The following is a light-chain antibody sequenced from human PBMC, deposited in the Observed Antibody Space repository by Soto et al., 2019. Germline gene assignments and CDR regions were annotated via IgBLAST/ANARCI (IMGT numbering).Light chain of an antibody. CDR3: KQSYITPLT. J-gene: IGKJ4*01. CDR1: QSISSY. V-gene: IGKV1-39*01. CDR2: SAS. Sequence: DIQMTQSPSSLSASVGDRVIITCRASQSISSYLNWYQQKPGKAPKLLLSSASSLRSRFTSRFSGSGSGTDFTLTISSLQPEDFAIYYCKQSYITPLTFGGGTKVDIK.